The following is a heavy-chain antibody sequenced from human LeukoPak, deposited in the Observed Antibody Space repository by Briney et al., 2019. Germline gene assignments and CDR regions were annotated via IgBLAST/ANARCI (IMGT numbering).Heavy chain of an antibody. Sequence: GASVKVSCKASGYTFTSYGISWVRQAPGQGLEWMGWISAYNGNTNYAQKLQGRVTITADESTSTAYMELSSLRSEDTAVYYCARDAIWLQLAGPFDYWGQGTLVTVSS. CDR3: ARDAIWLQLAGPFDY. V-gene: IGHV1-18*01. CDR2: ISAYNGNT. CDR1: GYTFTSYG. J-gene: IGHJ4*02. D-gene: IGHD5-24*01.